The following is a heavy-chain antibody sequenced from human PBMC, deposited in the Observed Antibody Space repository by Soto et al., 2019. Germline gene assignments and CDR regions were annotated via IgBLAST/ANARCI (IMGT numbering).Heavy chain of an antibody. V-gene: IGHV3-21*04. J-gene: IGHJ4*02. Sequence: EVQLLESGGGLVQPGGSVRLSCGTSGFSFVNYGMGWVRQAPGKGLEWVSGISSSGAITIYYADSVKGRFTISRDNAKNSLYLQMNSLRAEDTAVYYCAGQYSSSSVEFWGQGTLVTVSS. CDR2: ISSSGAITI. D-gene: IGHD6-6*01. CDR3: AGQYSSSSVEF. CDR1: GFSFVNYG.